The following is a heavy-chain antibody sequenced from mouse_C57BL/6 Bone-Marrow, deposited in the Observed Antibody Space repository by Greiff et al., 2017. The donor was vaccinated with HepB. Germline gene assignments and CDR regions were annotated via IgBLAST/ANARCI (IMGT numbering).Heavy chain of an antibody. V-gene: IGHV1-50*01. CDR2: IDPSDSYT. CDR1: GYTFTSYW. CDR3: ARMGTTVVATRAMDY. J-gene: IGHJ4*01. Sequence: QVQLQQPGAELVKPGASVKLSCKASGYTFTSYWMQWVKQRPGQGLEWIGEIDPSDSYTNYNQKFKGKATLTVDTSSSTAYMQLSSLTSEDSAVYYCARMGTTVVATRAMDYWGQGTSVTVSS. D-gene: IGHD1-1*01.